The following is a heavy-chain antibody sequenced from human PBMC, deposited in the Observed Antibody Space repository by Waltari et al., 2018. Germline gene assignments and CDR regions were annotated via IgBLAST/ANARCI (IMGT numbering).Heavy chain of an antibody. Sequence: QVQLQQWGAGLLKPSETLSLTCAVYGGSFSGYYWSWIRQPPGKGLEWIGEINHSGSTNYNPSLKSRVTISVDTSKNQFSLKLSSVTAADTAVYYCARLGIAAAGTADWGQGTLVTVSS. CDR2: INHSGST. V-gene: IGHV4-34*01. J-gene: IGHJ4*02. CDR3: ARLGIAAAGTAD. D-gene: IGHD6-13*01. CDR1: GGSFSGYY.